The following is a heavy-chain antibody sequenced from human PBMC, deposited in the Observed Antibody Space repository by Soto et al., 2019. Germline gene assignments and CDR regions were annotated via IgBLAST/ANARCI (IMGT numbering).Heavy chain of an antibody. CDR3: ARYRREAVAGYTLDN. V-gene: IGHV4-59*01. CDR2: VYNSGST. J-gene: IGHJ4*02. D-gene: IGHD6-13*01. CDR1: CGSIISNY. Sequence: SETLSLTCTFSCGSIISNYWTWIRQPPGRGLEWIGYVYNSGSTNYNPSLKSRVTISEDTSKSQFSLKVNSMTAADTAVYYCARYRREAVAGYTLDNWGQGILVTVSS.